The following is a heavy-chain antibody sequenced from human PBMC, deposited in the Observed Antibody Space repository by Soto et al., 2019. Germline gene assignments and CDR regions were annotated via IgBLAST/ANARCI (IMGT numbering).Heavy chain of an antibody. CDR2: MNPNSGNT. D-gene: IGHD6-6*01. Sequence: SLKVSCKASGYTFTSYDINWVRQATGQGLEWMGWMNPNSGNTGYAQKFQGRVTMTRNTSISTAYMELSSLRSEDTAVYYCARGRYSSSYYYMDVWGKGNTVTVSS. V-gene: IGHV1-8*01. CDR1: GYTFTSYD. CDR3: ARGRYSSSYYYMDV. J-gene: IGHJ6*03.